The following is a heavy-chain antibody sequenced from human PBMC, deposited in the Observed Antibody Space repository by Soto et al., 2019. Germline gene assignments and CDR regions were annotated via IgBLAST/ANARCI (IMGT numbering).Heavy chain of an antibody. Sequence: QVQLQESGPGRVKPSETLSLTCTVSGGSVRSTAYYWSWIQQPPGKGLEWIGYIYYSGSTRYNPSLKSRVTMSVDTSKNQFSLKLNSVTAADTAVYFCARDIDYGAEEWNWFDPWGQGTLVTVSS. CDR2: IYYSGST. J-gene: IGHJ5*02. V-gene: IGHV4-61*08. CDR3: ARDIDYGAEEWNWFDP. D-gene: IGHD4-17*01. CDR1: GGSVRSTAYY.